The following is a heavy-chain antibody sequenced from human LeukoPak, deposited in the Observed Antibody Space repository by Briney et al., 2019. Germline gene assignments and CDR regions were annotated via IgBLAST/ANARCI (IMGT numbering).Heavy chain of an antibody. J-gene: IGHJ3*02. CDR1: GFTFSSYA. CDR3: ARDYKVGATQTDAFDI. V-gene: IGHV3-23*01. D-gene: IGHD1-26*01. CDR2: ISGSGGST. Sequence: PGGSLRLSCAASGFTFSSYAMSWVRQAPGKGLEWVSAISGSGGSTYYADSVKGRFTISRDNSKNTLYLQMNSLRAEDTAVYYCARDYKVGATQTDAFDIWGQGTMVTVSS.